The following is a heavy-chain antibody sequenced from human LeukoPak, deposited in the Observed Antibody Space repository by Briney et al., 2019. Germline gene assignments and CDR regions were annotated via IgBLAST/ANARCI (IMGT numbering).Heavy chain of an antibody. V-gene: IGHV3-43*02. Sequence: PGGSLRLSCAASGFTFDDYAMHWVPQAPGKGLEWVSLISGDGGSTYYADSVKGRFTISRDNSKNSLYLQMNSLRTEDTALYYCAKDISKYGSGSYHYYGMDVWGQGTTVTVSS. CDR1: GFTFDDYA. CDR2: ISGDGGST. CDR3: AKDISKYGSGSYHYYGMDV. J-gene: IGHJ6*02. D-gene: IGHD3-10*01.